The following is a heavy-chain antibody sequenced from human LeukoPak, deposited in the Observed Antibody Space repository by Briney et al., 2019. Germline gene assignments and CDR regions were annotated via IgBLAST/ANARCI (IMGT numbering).Heavy chain of an antibody. J-gene: IGHJ4*02. D-gene: IGHD3-22*01. V-gene: IGHV1-2*02. Sequence: GASVKVSCKASGYTFTGYYMHWGRQAPGQGLEWRGGINPNSGGTNYAQKFQGRVSMTRDTSISTACMELIRLRSDDTAVYYCARVATYYDSSGQIDYWGQGTLVTVSS. CDR2: INPNSGGT. CDR3: ARVATYYDSSGQIDY. CDR1: GYTFTGYY.